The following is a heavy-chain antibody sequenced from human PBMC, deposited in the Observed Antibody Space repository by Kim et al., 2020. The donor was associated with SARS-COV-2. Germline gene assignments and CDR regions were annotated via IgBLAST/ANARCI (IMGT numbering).Heavy chain of an antibody. J-gene: IGHJ6*03. Sequence: ASVKVSCKASGYTFTSYAMNWVRQAPGQGLEWMGWINTNTGNPTYAQGFTGRFVFSLDTSVSTAYPQISSLKAEDTAVYYCARAGGVATIFGVVIIPDFYMDVWGKGTKVTVSS. CDR1: GYTFTSYA. D-gene: IGHD3-3*01. CDR3: ARAGGVATIFGVVIIPDFYMDV. V-gene: IGHV7-4-1*02. CDR2: INTNTGNP.